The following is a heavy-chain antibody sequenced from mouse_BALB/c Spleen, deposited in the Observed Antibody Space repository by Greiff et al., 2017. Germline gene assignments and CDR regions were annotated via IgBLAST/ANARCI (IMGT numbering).Heavy chain of an antibody. CDR2: ISSGSSTI. CDR3: ARSPYYYGSSPWFAY. CDR1: GFTFSSFG. V-gene: IGHV5-17*02. J-gene: IGHJ3*01. D-gene: IGHD1-1*01. Sequence: EVKLMESGGGLVQPGGCRKLSCAASGFTFSSFGMHWVRQAPEKGLEWVAYISSGSSTIYYADTVKGRFTISRDNPKNTLFLQMTSLRSEDTAMYYCARSPYYYGSSPWFAYWGQGTLVTVSA.